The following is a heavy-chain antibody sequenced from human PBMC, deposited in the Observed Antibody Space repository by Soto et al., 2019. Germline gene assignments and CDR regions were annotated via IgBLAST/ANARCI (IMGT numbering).Heavy chain of an antibody. D-gene: IGHD2-8*01. V-gene: IGHV3-15*01. CDR1: GFTFSNAW. CDR3: TTTLLSVFDAFDI. CDR2: IKSKTDGGTT. J-gene: IGHJ3*02. Sequence: GGSLRLSCAASGFTFSNAWMSWVRQAPGKGLEWVGRIKSKTDGGTTDYAAPVKGRFTISRDDSKNTLYLQMNSLKTEDTAVYYCTTTLLSVFDAFDIWGQGTMVTVSS.